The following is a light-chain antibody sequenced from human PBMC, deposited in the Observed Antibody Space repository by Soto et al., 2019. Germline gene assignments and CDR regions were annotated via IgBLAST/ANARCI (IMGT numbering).Light chain of an antibody. J-gene: IGKJ1*01. CDR3: HQYNNWPPWT. V-gene: IGKV3-15*01. Sequence: EIVMTQSPATLSVYTGERATLSCRASQSVSNNLAWYQQKPGQAPRLLIYGASTRATCIPARFSGSGSGTEFTLPISSLQSEDFAVYYCHQYNNWPPWTFGQGTKVEIK. CDR2: GAS. CDR1: QSVSNN.